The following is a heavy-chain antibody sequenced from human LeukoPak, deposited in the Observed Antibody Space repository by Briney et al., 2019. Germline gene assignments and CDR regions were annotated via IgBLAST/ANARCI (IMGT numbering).Heavy chain of an antibody. Sequence: PSETLSLTCTVSGGSISSSSYYWGWIRQPPGKGLEWIGSIYYSGSTYYNPSLKSRVTISVDTSKNQFSLKLSSVTAADTAVYYCARGIWEIVVVPAAIPHPFDYWGQGTLVTVSS. D-gene: IGHD2-2*02. CDR3: ARGIWEIVVVPAAIPHPFDY. CDR2: IYYSGST. CDR1: GGSISSSSYY. J-gene: IGHJ4*02. V-gene: IGHV4-39*07.